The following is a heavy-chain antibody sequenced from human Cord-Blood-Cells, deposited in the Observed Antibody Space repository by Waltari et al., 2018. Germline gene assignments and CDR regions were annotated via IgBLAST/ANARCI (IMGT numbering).Heavy chain of an antibody. D-gene: IGHD3-3*01. CDR1: GGSFSGYY. CDR3: ARALPTFGVVMLYYCGMDV. J-gene: IGHJ6*02. V-gene: IGHV4-34*01. CDR2: INHSGSS. Sequence: QVQLQQWGAGLLKPSENLSLTCAVYGGSFSGYYRSWIRQPPGKGLEWLGEINHSGSSTVKPFRKCRVTKPVNTAKTQFCVKVSSVTAAEKAVCYCARALPTFGVVMLYYCGMDVWGQGTTVTVSS.